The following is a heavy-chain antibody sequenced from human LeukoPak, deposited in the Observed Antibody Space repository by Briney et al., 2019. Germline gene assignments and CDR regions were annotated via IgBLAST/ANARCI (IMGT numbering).Heavy chain of an antibody. J-gene: IGHJ6*02. V-gene: IGHV4-34*01. D-gene: IGHD3-10*01. Sequence: PSETLSLTCAVHGGSFSDYYWTWIRQPPGKGLEWLGEITHSGSTNYNSSLRSRVTISVDTSKTQFSLRLGSVTAADTAVYYCARGRAQYYYGSGSRRDGMDVWGQGTTVTVSS. CDR3: ARGRAQYYYGSGSRRDGMDV. CDR2: ITHSGST. CDR1: GGSFSDYY.